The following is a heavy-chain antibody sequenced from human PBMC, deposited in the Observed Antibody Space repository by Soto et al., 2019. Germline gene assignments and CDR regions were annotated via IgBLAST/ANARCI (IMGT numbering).Heavy chain of an antibody. V-gene: IGHV1-18*01. J-gene: IGHJ5*02. CDR3: ARVVAVAGNNWFDP. D-gene: IGHD6-19*01. CDR2: ISAYNGNT. Sequence: ASVKVSCKASGYTFTSYGISWVRQAPGQGLEWMGWISAYNGNTNYAQKLQGRVTMTTDTSTSTAYMELRSLRSDDTAVYYCARVVAVAGNNWFDPWGQVTLVTVSS. CDR1: GYTFTSYG.